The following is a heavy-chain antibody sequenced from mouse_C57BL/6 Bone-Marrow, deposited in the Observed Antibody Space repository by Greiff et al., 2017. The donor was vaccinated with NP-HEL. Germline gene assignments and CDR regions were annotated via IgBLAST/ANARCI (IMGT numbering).Heavy chain of an antibody. CDR3: ARSHYGSSWYFDV. D-gene: IGHD1-1*01. V-gene: IGHV1-82*01. J-gene: IGHJ1*03. CDR1: GYAFSSSW. CDR2: IYPGDGDT. Sequence: VQLQQSGPELVKPGASVKISCKASGYAFSSSWMNWVKQRPGQGLEWIGRIYPGDGDTNYNGKFKGKATLTADKSSSTAYMQLSSLTSEDSAVYFCARSHYGSSWYFDVWGTGTTVTVSS.